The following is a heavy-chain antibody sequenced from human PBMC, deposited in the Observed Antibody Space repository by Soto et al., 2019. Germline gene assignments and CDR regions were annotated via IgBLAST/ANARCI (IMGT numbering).Heavy chain of an antibody. CDR1: GFTVSSNY. V-gene: IGHV3-53*01. CDR3: ARVQNWGSYNGFDY. D-gene: IGHD3-16*01. CDR2: IYSGGST. J-gene: IGHJ4*02. Sequence: PGGSLRLSCAASGFTVSSNYMSWVRQAPGKGLEWVSVIYSGGSTYYADSVKGRFTITRDNSKNTLYLQMNSLRAEDTAVYYCARVQNWGSYNGFDYWGQGTLVTVSS.